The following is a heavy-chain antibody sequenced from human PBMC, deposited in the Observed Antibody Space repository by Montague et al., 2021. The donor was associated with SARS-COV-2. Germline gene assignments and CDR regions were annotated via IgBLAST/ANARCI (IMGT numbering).Heavy chain of an antibody. CDR2: IYTSGST. CDR3: VEIVGAADY. V-gene: IGHV4-61*02. J-gene: IGHJ4*02. Sequence: TLSLTCTVSGGSISSGSYYWSWIRQPAGKGLEWIGRIYTSGSTNYNPSLKSRVTISVDTSKNQFSLKLSSVTAADTAVHYCVEIVGAADYWGQGTLVTVSS. D-gene: IGHD1-26*01. CDR1: GGSISSGSYY.